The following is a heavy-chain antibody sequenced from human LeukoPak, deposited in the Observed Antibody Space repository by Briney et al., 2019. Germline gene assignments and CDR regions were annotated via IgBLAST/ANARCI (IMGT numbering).Heavy chain of an antibody. CDR2: IIPIFGTA. CDR1: GYTFTTSY. V-gene: IGHV1-69*13. CDR3: AKKDYYYDSSGIDY. D-gene: IGHD3-22*01. J-gene: IGHJ4*02. Sequence: GASVKVSCKASGYTFTTSYMHWVRQAPRQGLEWMGGIIPIFGTANYAQKFQGRVTITADESTSTAYMELSSLRSEDTAVYYCAKKDYYYDSSGIDYWGQGTLVTVSS.